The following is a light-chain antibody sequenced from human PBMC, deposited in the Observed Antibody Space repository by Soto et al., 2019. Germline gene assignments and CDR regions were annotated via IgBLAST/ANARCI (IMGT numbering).Light chain of an antibody. V-gene: IGLV1-47*02. Sequence: QSVLTQPPSASGTPGQRVTISCSGRFSNIGSNYVYWYQQLPGTAPKLLIFTNDQRTSGVPGRFSGSKSGTSASLAISGLRSEDEADYYCAVWDDSLRGWVFGGGTKHRP. CDR1: FSNIGSNY. CDR2: TND. CDR3: AVWDDSLRGWV. J-gene: IGLJ3*02.